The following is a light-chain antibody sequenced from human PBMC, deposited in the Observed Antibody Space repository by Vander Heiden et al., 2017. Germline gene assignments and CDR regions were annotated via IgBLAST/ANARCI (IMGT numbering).Light chain of an antibody. CDR1: QSVSSSY. J-gene: IGKJ2*01. CDR2: GAS. CDR3: QQYGGSPYT. V-gene: IGKV3-20*01. Sequence: EIVLTQSPGTLSLSPGERATLSCRASQSVSSSYLAWYQQKPGKAPRLLIYGASTRATGIPDRFSGSGSGTDFTLTISRLEPEDFAVYFCQQYGGSPYTFGQGTKLEIK.